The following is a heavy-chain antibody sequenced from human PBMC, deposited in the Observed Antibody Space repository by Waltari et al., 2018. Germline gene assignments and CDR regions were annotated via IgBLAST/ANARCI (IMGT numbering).Heavy chain of an antibody. Sequence: QVQLVESGGGVVQPGRSLRLSCAASGFTFSSYAMHWVRQAPGKGLEWVAVISYDGSNKYYADSVKGRFTISRDNSKNTLYLQMNSLRAEDTAVYYCARAGLRVVAQNRGFDYWGQGTLVTVSS. CDR1: GFTFSSYA. CDR2: ISYDGSNK. J-gene: IGHJ4*02. V-gene: IGHV3-30-3*01. CDR3: ARAGLRVVAQNRGFDY. D-gene: IGHD2-15*01.